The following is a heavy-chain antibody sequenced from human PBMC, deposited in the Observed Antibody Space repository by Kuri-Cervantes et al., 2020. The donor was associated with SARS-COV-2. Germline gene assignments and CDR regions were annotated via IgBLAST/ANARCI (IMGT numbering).Heavy chain of an antibody. D-gene: IGHD6-19*01. CDR2: IIPIFGTA. V-gene: IGHV1-69*06. CDR3: ARGAVAGKHDAFDI. CDR1: GGTFSSYA. Sequence: SVKVSCKASGGTFSSYAISWVRQAPGQGLEWMGGIIPIFGTANYAQKFQGRVTITADKSTSTAYMELSSLRSEDTAVYYCARGAVAGKHDAFDIWGQGTMVT. J-gene: IGHJ3*02.